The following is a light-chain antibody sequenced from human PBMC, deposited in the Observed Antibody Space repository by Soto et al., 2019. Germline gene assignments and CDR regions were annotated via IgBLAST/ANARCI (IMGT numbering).Light chain of an antibody. J-gene: IGKJ4*01. V-gene: IGKV2-24*01. CDR3: MQATQFPLT. CDR2: KTS. CDR1: PSLVHSNGNTY. Sequence: EIVMTQTPLSSPVTLGQPASISCRSSPSLVHSNGNTYLSWLQQRPGQPTRLLIYKTSNRFSGVPDRFSGSGAGTDFTLKISRVEAEDVGVYYCMQATQFPLTFGGGTKVEIK.